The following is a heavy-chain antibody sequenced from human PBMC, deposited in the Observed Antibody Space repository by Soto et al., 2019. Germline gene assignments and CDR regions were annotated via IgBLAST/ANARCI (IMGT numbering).Heavy chain of an antibody. CDR1: GFTFTLYS. CDR3: ARYSGNYQDAFDI. CDR2: INGGSGKT. J-gene: IGHJ3*02. D-gene: IGHD1-26*01. Sequence: QVQLVQSGAEVKKPGASVKVSCRASGFTFTLYSMHWVRQAPGQRLEWMGWINGGSGKTKYSQKFQGRVTIARDTSASTAYMEGSSLRSEDTAVYYCARYSGNYQDAFDIWGQVTMVTVSS. V-gene: IGHV1-3*01.